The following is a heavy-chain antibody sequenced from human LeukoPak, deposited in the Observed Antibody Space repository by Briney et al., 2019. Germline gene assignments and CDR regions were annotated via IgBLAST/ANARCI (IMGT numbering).Heavy chain of an antibody. D-gene: IGHD1-26*01. Sequence: PGGSLRLSCAASGFTFSSYAMSWVRQAPGKGLEWVSSISDSGGSTYYADSVKGRFTISGDNSKNTLYLQMTSLRVEDTAVYYCAKGSGIVILSNPLDYWGQGTLVTVSS. J-gene: IGHJ4*02. CDR3: AKGSGIVILSNPLDY. V-gene: IGHV3-23*01. CDR1: GFTFSSYA. CDR2: ISDSGGST.